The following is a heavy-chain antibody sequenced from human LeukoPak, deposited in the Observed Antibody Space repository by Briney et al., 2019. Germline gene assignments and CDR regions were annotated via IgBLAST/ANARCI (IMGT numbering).Heavy chain of an antibody. CDR1: GFTFSSYA. D-gene: IGHD1-26*01. J-gene: IGHJ4*02. CDR2: ISSNGGST. V-gene: IGHV3-64*01. Sequence: GGSLRLSCAASGFTFSSYAMHWARQAPGKGLEYVSAISSNGGSTYYANSVKGRFTISRDNSKNTLYLQMGSLRAEDMAVCYCARIEVGNDYGDYWGQGTLVTVSS. CDR3: ARIEVGNDYGDY.